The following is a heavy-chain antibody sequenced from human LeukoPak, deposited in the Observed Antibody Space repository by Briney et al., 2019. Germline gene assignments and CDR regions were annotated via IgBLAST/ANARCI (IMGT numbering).Heavy chain of an antibody. Sequence: ASVKVSCKASGYPFTGYYMHWVRQAPGQGLEWMGWINPDTGGTSYAQRFQGRVTMTRDTSISTAYMELSRLTSDDTAVYYCARGGEVCSSTSCYRGHEYWGQGTLVTVSS. D-gene: IGHD2-2*01. J-gene: IGHJ4*02. V-gene: IGHV1-2*02. CDR1: GYPFTGYY. CDR2: INPDTGGT. CDR3: ARGGEVCSSTSCYRGHEY.